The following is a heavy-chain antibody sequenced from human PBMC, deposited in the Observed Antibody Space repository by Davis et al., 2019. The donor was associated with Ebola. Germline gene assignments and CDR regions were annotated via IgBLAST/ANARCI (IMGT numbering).Heavy chain of an antibody. J-gene: IGHJ3*01. D-gene: IGHD1-26*01. CDR1: GYTFTGYY. V-gene: IGHV1-2*02. Sequence: ASVKVSCKASGYTFTGYYIHWVRQAPGQGLEWMGWINPNSGSTNYPQTFQRRVTITTDTSINTAYMDLSRLTSDNPAVYSCARESDAVGASTTDDAFDVWGQGTMVTVSS. CDR2: INPNSGST. CDR3: ARESDAVGASTTDDAFDV.